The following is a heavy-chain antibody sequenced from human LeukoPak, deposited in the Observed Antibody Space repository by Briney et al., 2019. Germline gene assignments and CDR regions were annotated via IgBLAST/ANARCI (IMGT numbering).Heavy chain of an antibody. J-gene: IGHJ4*02. Sequence: GGSLRLSCVASGLTVSSNYMSWVRQAPGKGLEWVSVLYSVGDTYYADSVKGRFTISRDNSKNTLYLQMNSLRVEDSAVYYRARGATVAGDFDCWGQGTLLTVSS. D-gene: IGHD6-19*01. CDR2: LYSVGDT. CDR1: GLTVSSNY. CDR3: ARGATVAGDFDC. V-gene: IGHV3-66*01.